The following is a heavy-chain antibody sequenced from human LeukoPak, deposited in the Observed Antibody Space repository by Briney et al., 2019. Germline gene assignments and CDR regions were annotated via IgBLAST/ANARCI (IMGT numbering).Heavy chain of an antibody. J-gene: IGHJ4*02. CDR1: GFTFSTYW. CDR2: IKQDGSEK. V-gene: IGHV3-7*01. D-gene: IGHD3-10*01. Sequence: PGGSLRLSCTVSGFTFSTYWMTWVRQAPGKGLEWVANIKQDGSEKYYVDSVKGRFTISRDNAKNSLYLQMNSLRAEDTAVYYCARSRIGDYWGQGTLATVSS. CDR3: ARSRIGDY.